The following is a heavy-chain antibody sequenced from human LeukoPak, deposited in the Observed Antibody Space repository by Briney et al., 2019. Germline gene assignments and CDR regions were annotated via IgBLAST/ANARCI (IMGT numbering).Heavy chain of an antibody. CDR1: GFTFSSYA. CDR3: ARGSQYNRGHIDY. CDR2: IANNGGTT. J-gene: IGHJ4*02. Sequence: GGSLRLSCAASGFTFSSYAMNWVRQAPGKGLEWVSLIANNGGTTYYADSVKGRFTISRDNSKNTLYMQMHNVRADDTALYYCARGSQYNRGHIDYWGQGTLVTVSS. V-gene: IGHV3-23*01. D-gene: IGHD1-14*01.